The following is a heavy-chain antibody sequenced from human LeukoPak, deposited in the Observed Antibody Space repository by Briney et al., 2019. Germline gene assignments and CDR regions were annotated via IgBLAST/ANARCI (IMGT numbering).Heavy chain of an antibody. CDR3: AKVARPGLRHIDY. V-gene: IGHV3-23*01. J-gene: IGHJ4*02. CDR2: ISGSGGST. CDR1: GFSFSNYA. D-gene: IGHD5-12*01. Sequence: PGRSLRLSCAASGFSFSNYAMHWVRQAPGKGLEWVSAISGSGGSTYYADSVKGRFTISRDNSKNTLYLQMNSLRAEDTAVYYCAKVARPGLRHIDYWGQGTLVTVSS.